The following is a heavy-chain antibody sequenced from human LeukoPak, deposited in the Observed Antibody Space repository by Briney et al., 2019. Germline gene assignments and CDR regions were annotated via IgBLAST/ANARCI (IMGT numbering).Heavy chain of an antibody. CDR3: ARAFTSGSSQFDY. CDR1: GGSVSSVSYY. CDR2: MYYSGNT. Sequence: PPETLSLTCTVSGGSVSSVSYYWSWIRQPPGKGLEWIGYMYYSGNTNYNPSLKSRVTISVDTSKNQYSLKLSSVTAADTAVYYCARAFTSGSSQFDYWGQGTLVAVSS. D-gene: IGHD2-15*01. J-gene: IGHJ4*02. V-gene: IGHV4-61*01.